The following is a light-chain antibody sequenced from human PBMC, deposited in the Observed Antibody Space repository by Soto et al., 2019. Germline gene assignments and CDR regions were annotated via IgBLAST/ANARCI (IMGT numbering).Light chain of an antibody. J-gene: IGLJ3*02. CDR3: GSYAGGSTLV. CDR1: RSDIVTYNL. Sequence: QSALTQPASVSGSPGHSITIYCTGTRSDIVTYNLVSWYQHHPGNAPKLMMYEATKRPSGVSSRFSGSQSGNTSSLTISGLQIEVEADAYCGSYAGGSTLVFGGGTKLIVL. V-gene: IGLV2-23*01. CDR2: EAT.